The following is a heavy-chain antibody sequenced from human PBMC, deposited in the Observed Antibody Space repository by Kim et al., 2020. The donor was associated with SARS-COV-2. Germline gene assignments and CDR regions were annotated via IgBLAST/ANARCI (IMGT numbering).Heavy chain of an antibody. D-gene: IGHD6-13*01. CDR1: GYTFTGYY. J-gene: IGHJ6*02. CDR2: INPNSGGT. V-gene: IGHV1-2*04. Sequence: ASVKVSCKASGYTFTGYYMHWVRQAPGQGLEWMGWINPNSGGTNYAQKFQGWVTMTRDTSISTAYMELSRLRSDDTAVYYCARKSFPPSLQYSSSWTTDYGMDVRGQGTTVTVSS. CDR3: ARKSFPPSLQYSSSWTTDYGMDV.